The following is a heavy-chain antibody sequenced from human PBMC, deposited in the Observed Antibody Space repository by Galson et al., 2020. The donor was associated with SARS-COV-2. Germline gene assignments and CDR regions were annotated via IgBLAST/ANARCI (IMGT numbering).Heavy chain of an antibody. CDR1: GDSVSRNSAA. Sequence: SQTLSLTCAISGDSVSRNSAAWNWIRQSPSSGLEWLGRTYYRSKWFNDYAVSVKSRITINPDTSKNQFSLQLNSVTPEDTAVYYCARRGSSGSGAFFDIWGQGTMVTVSS. D-gene: IGHD6-19*01. J-gene: IGHJ3*02. CDR3: ARRGSSGSGAFFDI. V-gene: IGHV6-1*01. CDR2: TYYRSKWFN.